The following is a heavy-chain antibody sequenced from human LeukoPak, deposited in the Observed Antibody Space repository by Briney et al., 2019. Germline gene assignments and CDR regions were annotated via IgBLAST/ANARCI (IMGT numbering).Heavy chain of an antibody. CDR2: ISSSSSYI. J-gene: IGHJ5*02. CDR1: GFTFSSYS. V-gene: IGHV3-21*01. CDR3: ARGPPSTGWFDP. Sequence: PGGSLRLSCAASGFTFSSYSMNWVRQAPGKGLEWVSSISSSSSYIYYADSVKGRFTISRDNAKNSLYLQMNSLRAEDTAVHYCARGPPSTGWFDPWGQGTLVTVSS.